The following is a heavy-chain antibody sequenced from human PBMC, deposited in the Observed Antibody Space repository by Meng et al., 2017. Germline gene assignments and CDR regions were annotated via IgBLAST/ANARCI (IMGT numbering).Heavy chain of an antibody. CDR3: AKDSPYNDGSGSWGYDAFDI. Sequence: GESLKIPCAASGFTFSSYAMSWVRQAPGKGLEWGSAISGSGGSTYYADSVKGRFTISRDKSKNTLYLQMNSLRAEDTAVYYCAKDSPYNDGSGSWGYDAFDIWGQGTMVTVSS. V-gene: IGHV3-23*01. D-gene: IGHD3-10*01. CDR2: ISGSGGST. CDR1: GFTFSSYA. J-gene: IGHJ3*02.